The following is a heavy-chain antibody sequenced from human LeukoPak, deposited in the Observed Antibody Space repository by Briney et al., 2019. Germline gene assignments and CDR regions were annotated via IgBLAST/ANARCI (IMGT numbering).Heavy chain of an antibody. J-gene: IGHJ4*02. CDR2: ISAYNGNT. CDR1: GYTFTGYY. Sequence: ASVKVSCKASGYTFTGYYMHWVRQAPGQGLEWMGWISAYNGNTNYAQKLQGRVTMTTDTSTSTAYMELRSLRSDDTAVYYCARDYEDCSGGSCYSRGFDYWGQGTLVTVS. V-gene: IGHV1-18*04. D-gene: IGHD2-15*01. CDR3: ARDYEDCSGGSCYSRGFDY.